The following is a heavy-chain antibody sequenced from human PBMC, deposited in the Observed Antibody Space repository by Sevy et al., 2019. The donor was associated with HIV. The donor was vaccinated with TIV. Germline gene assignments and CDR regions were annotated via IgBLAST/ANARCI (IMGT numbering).Heavy chain of an antibody. CDR2: IRSKAYGGTT. J-gene: IGHJ6*02. D-gene: IGHD6-6*01. CDR3: TRPARRNYYYYGMDV. V-gene: IGHV3-49*03. Sequence: GESLKISCTASGFTFGDYAMSWFRQAPGKGLEWVGFIRSKAYGGTTEYAASVKGRFTISRDDSKSIAYLQMNSLKTEDTAVYYCTRPARRNYYYYGMDVWGQGTTVTVSS. CDR1: GFTFGDYA.